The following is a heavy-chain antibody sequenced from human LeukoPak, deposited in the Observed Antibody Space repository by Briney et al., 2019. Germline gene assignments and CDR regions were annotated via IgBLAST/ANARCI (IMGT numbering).Heavy chain of an antibody. CDR2: INHRGST. J-gene: IGHJ4*02. CDR1: GGTFSGYW. CDR3: ARGPLLNPGDFDSSGYYYFDY. V-gene: IGHV4-34*01. Sequence: SETLSLTCAVYGGTFSGYWWSWVRLPPGKGLEWIGEINHRGSTNYNPSLKSRVTIAVDTPKIQFSLKLSSVTAADTAVYYCARGPLLNPGDFDSSGYYYFDYWGLGTLVTVSS. D-gene: IGHD3-22*01.